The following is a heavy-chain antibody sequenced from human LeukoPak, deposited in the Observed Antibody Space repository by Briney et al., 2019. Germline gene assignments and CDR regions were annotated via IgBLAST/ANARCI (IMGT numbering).Heavy chain of an antibody. J-gene: IGHJ4*02. Sequence: PGRSLRLSCAASGFTFSSYAMHWVRQAPGKGLEWVAVISYDGSNKYYADSVKGRFTISRDNSKNTLYLQMNSLRAEDTAVYYYARAPYKASSSSPCGYWGQGTLVTVSS. CDR1: GFTFSSYA. CDR3: ARAPYKASSSSPCGY. CDR2: ISYDGSNK. V-gene: IGHV3-30-3*01. D-gene: IGHD1-14*01.